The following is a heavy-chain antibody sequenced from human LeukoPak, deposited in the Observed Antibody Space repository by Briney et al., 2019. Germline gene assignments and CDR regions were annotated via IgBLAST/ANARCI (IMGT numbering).Heavy chain of an antibody. CDR2: INHSGST. V-gene: IGHV4-34*01. D-gene: IGHD3-10*01. J-gene: IGHJ4*02. Sequence: SETLSLTCAVYGGSFSGYYWSWIRQPPGKGLEWIGEINHSGSTNYSPSLKSRVTISVDTSKNQFSLKLSSVTAADTAVYYCARPARRVQWFGDTPFDYWGQGTLVTVSS. CDR3: ARPARRVQWFGDTPFDY. CDR1: GGSFSGYY.